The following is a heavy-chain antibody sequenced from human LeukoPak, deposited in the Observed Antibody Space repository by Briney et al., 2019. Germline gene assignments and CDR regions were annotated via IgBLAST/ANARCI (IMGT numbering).Heavy chain of an antibody. D-gene: IGHD3-3*01. Sequence: SETLSLTCAVYGGSFSGYYWSWIRQPPGKGLEWIGEINHSGSTNYNPSLKSRVTISVDTSKNQFSLKLSSVTAADTAVYYCAGGRRYYDFWSGPTGSRYYFDYWGQGTLVTVSS. V-gene: IGHV4-34*01. CDR3: AGGRRYYDFWSGPTGSRYYFDY. CDR2: INHSGST. CDR1: GGSFSGYY. J-gene: IGHJ4*02.